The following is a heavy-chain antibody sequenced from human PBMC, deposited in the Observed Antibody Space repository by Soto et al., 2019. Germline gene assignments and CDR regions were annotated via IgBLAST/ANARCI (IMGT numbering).Heavy chain of an antibody. J-gene: IGHJ4*02. V-gene: IGHV1-69*01. CDR1: GYTFTSYY. CDR3: ARGWGYDSNDYYYAY. CDR2: IIPIFGTA. D-gene: IGHD3-22*01. Sequence: QVQLVQSGAEVKKPGASVKVSCKASGYTFTSYYMDWVRQAPGQGLEWVGGIIPIFGTANHAQKFQGRVTIIADESTSTVYMELSSLRSEDTAMYYCARGWGYDSNDYYYAYWGQGTLVIVSS.